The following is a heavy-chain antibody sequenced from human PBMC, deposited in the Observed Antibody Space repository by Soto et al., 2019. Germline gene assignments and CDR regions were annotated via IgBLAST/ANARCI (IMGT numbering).Heavy chain of an antibody. CDR1: GDXVSSNSGA. V-gene: IGHV6-1*01. Sequence: PXQXLSLTCAISGDXVSSNSGAWNWIRHSPSRGLEWLGRTYYRSQWFNDYAVSMRSRITIKADTTKKQFSLQVNSATPEDTAVYYCATWRFDHWGQGTPVT. CDR3: ATWRFDH. J-gene: IGHJ4*02. CDR2: TYYRSQWFN.